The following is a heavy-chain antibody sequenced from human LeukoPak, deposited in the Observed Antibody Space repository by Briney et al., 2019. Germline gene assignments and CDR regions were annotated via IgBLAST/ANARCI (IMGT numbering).Heavy chain of an antibody. V-gene: IGHV1-69*04. CDR2: IIPILGIA. CDR1: GGTFSSYA. CDR3: ARMIVGTAMVTPYYFDY. Sequence: ASVKVSFKASGGTFSSYAISWVRQAPGQGLEWMGRIIPILGIANYAQKFQGRVTITADKSTSTAYMELSSLRSEDTAVYYCARMIVGTAMVTPYYFDYWGQGTLVTVSS. J-gene: IGHJ4*02. D-gene: IGHD5-18*01.